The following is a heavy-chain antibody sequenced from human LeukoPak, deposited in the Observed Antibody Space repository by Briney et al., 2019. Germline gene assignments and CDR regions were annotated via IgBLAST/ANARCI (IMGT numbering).Heavy chain of an antibody. CDR3: ARDLYCSSTSCYGKYYFDY. V-gene: IGHV3-21*01. D-gene: IGHD2-2*01. J-gene: IGHJ4*02. CDR1: GFTFSTYS. Sequence: GGSLRLSCAASGFTFSTYSMNWVRQAPGKGLEWVSSISSSGSYIYYADSVKGRFTISRDNAKNSLYLQMNSLRAEDTAVYYCARDLYCSSTSCYGKYYFDYWGQGTLVTVSS. CDR2: ISSSGSYI.